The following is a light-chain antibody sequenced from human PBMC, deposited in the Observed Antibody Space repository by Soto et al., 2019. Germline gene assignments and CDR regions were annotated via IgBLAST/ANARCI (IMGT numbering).Light chain of an antibody. CDR1: QDINTY. V-gene: IGKV1D-12*01. CDR3: QQAHRFPFT. CDR2: TAS. Sequence: DIQMTQAQSSVSASVGDRVTITCRASQDINTYLAWYQQKPGKAPKLLIYTASTLQSGVPSRFSGSGSGTDFSLSISSLQPEDFATYFCQQAHRFPFTFGPGTTVHIK. J-gene: IGKJ3*01.